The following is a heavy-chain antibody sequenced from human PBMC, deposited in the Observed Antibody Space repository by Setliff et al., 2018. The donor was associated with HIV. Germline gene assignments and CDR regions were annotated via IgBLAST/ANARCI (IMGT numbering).Heavy chain of an antibody. Sequence: SETLSLTCIVSGGSMNKNYWSWIRQRPGKGLEWIGYIYNSDTTNYNPSLKSRVTMSIDMSKNQFSLNLTSVTAADTAVYYCARGFAGGLFYSDSWGQGTLVTVSS. D-gene: IGHD2-21*01. J-gene: IGHJ4*02. V-gene: IGHV4-4*09. CDR1: GGSMNKNY. CDR2: IYNSDTT. CDR3: ARGFAGGLFYSDS.